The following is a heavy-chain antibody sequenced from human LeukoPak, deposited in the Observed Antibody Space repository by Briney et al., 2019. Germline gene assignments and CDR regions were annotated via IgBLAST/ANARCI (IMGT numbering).Heavy chain of an antibody. Sequence: GGSLRLSCAAPGFTFSSYWMNWARQAPGKGLEWVASINHNGNVNYYVDSVKGRFTISRDNAKNSLYLQMSNLRAEDTAVYYCARDLDTSGYYSYFDPWGQGTLVTVSS. CDR2: INHNGNVN. J-gene: IGHJ5*02. V-gene: IGHV3-7*03. CDR3: ARDLDTSGYYSYFDP. CDR1: GFTFSSYW. D-gene: IGHD3-22*01.